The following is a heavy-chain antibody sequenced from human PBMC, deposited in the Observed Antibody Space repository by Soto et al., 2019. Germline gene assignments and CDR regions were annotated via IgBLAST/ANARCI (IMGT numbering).Heavy chain of an antibody. D-gene: IGHD6-13*01. J-gene: IGHJ4*02. V-gene: IGHV1-3*05. CDR1: GYTFTSYA. CDR3: ARGIAPYYFDY. Sequence: QVQLVQSGAEEKKPGASVKVSCKASGYTFTSYAMHWMRQAPGQRLEWMGWINAGNGNTKYSQKLQGRVTITRDTTASTAYMELSSLRSEDTAVYYCARGIAPYYFDYWGQGTLVTVSS. CDR2: INAGNGNT.